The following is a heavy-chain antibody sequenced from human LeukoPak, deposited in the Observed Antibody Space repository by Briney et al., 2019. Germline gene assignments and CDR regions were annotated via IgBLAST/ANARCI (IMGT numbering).Heavy chain of an antibody. Sequence: GGSLRLSCAASGFTFSSYAMSWVRQAPGKGLEWVSAISGSGGSTYYADSVKGRFTIPRDNSKNTLYLQMNSLRAEDTAVYYCAKDPVGDDAFDIWGQGTMVTVSS. J-gene: IGHJ3*02. CDR1: GFTFSSYA. CDR3: AKDPVGDDAFDI. CDR2: ISGSGGST. V-gene: IGHV3-23*01. D-gene: IGHD3-16*01.